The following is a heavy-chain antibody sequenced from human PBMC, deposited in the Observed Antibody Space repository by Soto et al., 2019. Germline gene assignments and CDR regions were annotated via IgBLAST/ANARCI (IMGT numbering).Heavy chain of an antibody. V-gene: IGHV3-7*01. CDR2: IKEDGSKK. J-gene: IGHJ4*02. CDR1: GCTFSTYW. D-gene: IGHD5-12*01. Sequence: PGGSLRLSCAASGCTFSTYWMSWVRQAPGKGLEWVANIKEDGSKKYYVDSVKGRFTISRDNARNSLFLQMNSLRVEDTAIYYCARGGYSSFANWGQGTLVTVSS. CDR3: ARGGYSSFAN.